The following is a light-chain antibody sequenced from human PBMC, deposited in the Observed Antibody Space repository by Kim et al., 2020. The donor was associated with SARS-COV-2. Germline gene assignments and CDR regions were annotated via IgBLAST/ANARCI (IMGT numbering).Light chain of an antibody. Sequence: APGERATLSCRARQSVRSSYLAWYQQKPGQAPRLLIYGASSRATGIPDRFSGSGSGTDFTLTISRLEPEDFAVYYCQQYGSSPRTFGQGTKVDIK. CDR3: QQYGSSPRT. CDR1: QSVRSSY. J-gene: IGKJ1*01. V-gene: IGKV3-20*01. CDR2: GAS.